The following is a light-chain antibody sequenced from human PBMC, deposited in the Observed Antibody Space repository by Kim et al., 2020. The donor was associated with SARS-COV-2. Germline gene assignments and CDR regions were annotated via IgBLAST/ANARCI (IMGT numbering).Light chain of an antibody. J-gene: IGKJ1*01. V-gene: IGKV1-27*01. Sequence: AFVGDRVTISCRASQGIRNYLAWYQQKPGKVPKLLIYAASTLQSGVPSRLSGSGSGTDFTLTISSLQPEDVATYYCQKYNSAPRTFGQGTKVDIK. CDR2: AAS. CDR3: QKYNSAPRT. CDR1: QGIRNY.